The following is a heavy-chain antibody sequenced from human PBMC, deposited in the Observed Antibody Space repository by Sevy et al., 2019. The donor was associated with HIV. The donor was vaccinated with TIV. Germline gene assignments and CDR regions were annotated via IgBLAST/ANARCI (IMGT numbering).Heavy chain of an antibody. D-gene: IGHD2-21*02. CDR1: GFTFSDYY. CDR3: ARSARYAYCGGDCEPTAEYFQH. Sequence: GGSLRLSCAASGFTFSDYYMSWIRQAPGKGLEWVSYISSSGSTIYYADSVKGRFTISRDNAKNSLYLQMNSLRAEDTAVYYCARSARYAYCGGDCEPTAEYFQHWGRGTLVTVSS. V-gene: IGHV3-11*01. CDR2: ISSSGSTI. J-gene: IGHJ1*01.